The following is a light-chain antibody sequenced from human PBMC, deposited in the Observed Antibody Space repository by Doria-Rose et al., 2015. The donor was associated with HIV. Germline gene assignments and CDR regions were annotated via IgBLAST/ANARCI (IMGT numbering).Light chain of an antibody. CDR1: QSLVNSDGKTY. CDR3: MQTILLPFT. V-gene: IGKV2D-29*02. Sequence: MTQSPLSLPVTPGQPASISCRSSQSLVNSDGKTYLYWYLQKPGQSPQLLIYEVSTRFSGVPDRFSGSGSGTDFTLKISRVEPEDFGVYHGMQTILLPFTFGPGTTVDIK. CDR2: EVS. J-gene: IGKJ3*01.